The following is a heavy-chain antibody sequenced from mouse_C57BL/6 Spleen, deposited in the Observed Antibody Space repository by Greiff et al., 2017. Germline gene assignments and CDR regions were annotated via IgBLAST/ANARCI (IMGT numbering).Heavy chain of an antibody. Sequence: EVQLQQSGAELVRPGASVKLSCTASGFNIKDDYMHWVKQRPEQGLEWIGWIDPENGDTEYASKFQGKATITADTSSNTAYLQLSSLTSEDTAVYYCSSYYSNYVDFAYWGQGTLVTVSA. D-gene: IGHD2-5*01. J-gene: IGHJ3*01. CDR2: IDPENGDT. CDR3: SSYYSNYVDFAY. CDR1: GFNIKDDY. V-gene: IGHV14-4*01.